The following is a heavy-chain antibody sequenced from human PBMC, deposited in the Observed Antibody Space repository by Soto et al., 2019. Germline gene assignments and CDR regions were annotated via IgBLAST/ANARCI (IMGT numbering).Heavy chain of an antibody. Sequence: QVQLVQSGAEVKKPEASMKVSCKASGYTFSDYYMHWVRQAPGQGLECMGWISPNNGATNYAQKFQDRVTMTRDASITTAYMELSRLRSDDTAVYYCARGWEFCSTGSCNSSLGDAFDVWGQVTTVTVSS. V-gene: IGHV1-2*02. J-gene: IGHJ3*01. CDR3: ARGWEFCSTGSCNSSLGDAFDV. CDR2: ISPNNGAT. D-gene: IGHD2-15*01. CDR1: GYTFSDYY.